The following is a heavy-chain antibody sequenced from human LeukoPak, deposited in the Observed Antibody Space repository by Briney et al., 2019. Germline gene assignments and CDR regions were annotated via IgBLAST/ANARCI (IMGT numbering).Heavy chain of an antibody. CDR1: GGSISSGGYY. CDR3: ARLPTVTTFYYYGMDV. D-gene: IGHD4-17*01. Sequence: KPSETLSLTCTVSGGSISSGGYYWSWIRQPPGKGLEWIGYIYHSGSTYYNPSLKSRVTISVDTSKNQFSLKLSSVTAADTAVYYCARLPTVTTFYYYGMDVWGQGTTVTVSS. CDR2: IYHSGST. V-gene: IGHV4-30-2*01. J-gene: IGHJ6*02.